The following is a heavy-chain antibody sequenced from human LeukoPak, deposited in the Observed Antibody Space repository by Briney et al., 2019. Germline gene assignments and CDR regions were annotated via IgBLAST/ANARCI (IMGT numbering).Heavy chain of an antibody. D-gene: IGHD3-16*01. CDR1: GYRFTSYW. Sequence: GESLKISCKGSGYRFTSYWIVWVRQMPGKGLECMGIIYPGDSDTRYSPSFQGQVTISADKSISTAYLQWSSLKASDTAMYYCARHRGCLGESSVDYWGQGTLVTVSS. CDR3: ARHRGCLGESSVDY. J-gene: IGHJ4*02. V-gene: IGHV5-51*01. CDR2: IYPGDSDT.